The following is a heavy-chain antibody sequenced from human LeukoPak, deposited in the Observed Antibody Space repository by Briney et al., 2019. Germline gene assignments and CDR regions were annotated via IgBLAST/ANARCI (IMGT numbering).Heavy chain of an antibody. CDR2: INANSGDT. J-gene: IGHJ4*02. Sequence: ASVKVSCKASGYTFTDYYMHWVRQAPGQGLEWMGWINANSGDTNYAQKFQGRVTMTRDTSISTAYMELSRLRSDDTAVYFCARGRWLGVWGDYRGQGTLVTVSS. V-gene: IGHV1-2*02. D-gene: IGHD6-19*01. CDR1: GYTFTDYY. CDR3: ARGRWLGVWGDY.